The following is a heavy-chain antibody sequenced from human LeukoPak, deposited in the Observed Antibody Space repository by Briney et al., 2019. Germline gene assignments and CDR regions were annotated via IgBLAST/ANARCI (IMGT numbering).Heavy chain of an antibody. V-gene: IGHV4-30-4*01. D-gene: IGHD6-13*01. CDR2: IYYSGST. Sequence: PSETLSLTCTVSGGSISSGDYYWSWIRQPPGKCLEWIGYIYYSGSTYYNPSLKSRVTISVDTSKNQFSLKLSSVTAADTAVYYCARGAAAENWFDPWGQGTLVTVSS. CDR1: GGSISSGDYY. J-gene: IGHJ5*02. CDR3: ARGAAAENWFDP.